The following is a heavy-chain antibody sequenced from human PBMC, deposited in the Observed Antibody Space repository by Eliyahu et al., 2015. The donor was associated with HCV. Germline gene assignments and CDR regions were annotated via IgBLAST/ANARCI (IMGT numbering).Heavy chain of an antibody. Sequence: QVQLQQWGAGLLKPSETLSLTCAVYGGSFSGYYWSWIRQPPGKGLEWIGEINHSGSTNYNPSLKSRVTISVDTSKNQFSLKLSSVTAADTAVYYCAREHSGYEPRAFDPWGQGTLVTVSS. CDR3: AREHSGYEPRAFDP. V-gene: IGHV4-34*01. J-gene: IGHJ5*02. CDR1: GGSFSGYY. D-gene: IGHD5-12*01. CDR2: INHSGST.